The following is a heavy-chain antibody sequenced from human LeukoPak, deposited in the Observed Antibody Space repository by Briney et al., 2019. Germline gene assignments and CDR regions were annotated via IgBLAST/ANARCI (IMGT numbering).Heavy chain of an antibody. CDR3: AKGDGYDYVWGSYRPYFDY. D-gene: IGHD3-16*02. J-gene: IGHJ4*02. V-gene: IGHV3-23*01. Sequence: GGSLRLSCAASGFTFSSYAMSWVRQAPGKGLEWVSAMSGSGGSTYYADSVKGRFTISRDNSKNTLYLQMNSLRAEDTAVYYCAKGDGYDYVWGSYRPYFDYWGQGTLVTVSS. CDR2: MSGSGGST. CDR1: GFTFSSYA.